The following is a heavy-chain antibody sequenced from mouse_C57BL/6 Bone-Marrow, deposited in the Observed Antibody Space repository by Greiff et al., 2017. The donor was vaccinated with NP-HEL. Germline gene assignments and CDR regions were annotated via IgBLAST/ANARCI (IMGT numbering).Heavy chain of an antibody. Sequence: EVKLQESGPELVKPGASVKIPCKASGYTFTDYNMDWVKQSHGKSLEWIGDINPNNGGTIYNQKFKGKATLTVDKSSSTAYMELRSLTSEDTAVYYCASSIYSGAMDYWGQGTSVTDSS. CDR3: ASSIYSGAMDY. CDR1: GYTFTDYN. CDR2: INPNNGGT. D-gene: IGHD2-1*01. V-gene: IGHV1-18*01. J-gene: IGHJ4*01.